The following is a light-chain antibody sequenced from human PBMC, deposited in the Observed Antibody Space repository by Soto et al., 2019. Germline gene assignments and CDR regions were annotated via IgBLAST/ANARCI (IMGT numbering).Light chain of an antibody. V-gene: IGKV1-5*01. CDR3: QQYNSPTWT. Sequence: DFQMTQSPSTPSASVGERVTITCRASQSVSTWLAWYQQKPGKAPKLLIYDASSLESGVPSRFSGSGSGTEFNLTINRLQTDDFATYYCQQYNSPTWTFGQGTKVDIK. CDR2: DAS. J-gene: IGKJ1*01. CDR1: QSVSTW.